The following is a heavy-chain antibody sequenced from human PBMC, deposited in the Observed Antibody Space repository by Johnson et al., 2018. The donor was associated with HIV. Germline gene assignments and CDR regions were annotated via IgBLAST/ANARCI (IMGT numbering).Heavy chain of an antibody. Sequence: VQLVESGGALVQPGGSLRLSCAASGFTVSTYYMTWVRQASGKGLELVSLLYSRGKTYYADSVKGRFTISSDYSKNRLYLKMNSLRAEDTAVYYWASQIYDYDSGGYSGVFDIWGQGTMVTVSS. CDR3: ASQIYDYDSGGYSGVFDI. CDR1: GFTVSTYY. V-gene: IGHV3-53*01. J-gene: IGHJ3*02. D-gene: IGHD3-22*01. CDR2: LYSRGKT.